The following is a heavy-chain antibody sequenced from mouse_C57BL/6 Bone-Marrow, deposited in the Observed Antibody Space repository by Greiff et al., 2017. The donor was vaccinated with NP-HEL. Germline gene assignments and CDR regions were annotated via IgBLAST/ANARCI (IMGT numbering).Heavy chain of an antibody. CDR2: ISDGGSYT. J-gene: IGHJ2*01. CDR1: GFTFSSYA. D-gene: IGHD1-1*01. V-gene: IGHV5-4*01. CDR3: ARDQDGSSPYYFDY. Sequence: EVKLMESGGGLVKPGGSLKLSCAASGFTFSSYAMSWVRQTPEKRLEWVATISDGGSYTYYPDNVKGRFTISRDNAKNNLYLQMSHLKSEDTAMYYCARDQDGSSPYYFDYWGQGTTLTVSS.